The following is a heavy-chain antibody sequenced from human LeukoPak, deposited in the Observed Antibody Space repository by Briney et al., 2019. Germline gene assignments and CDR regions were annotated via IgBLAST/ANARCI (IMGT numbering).Heavy chain of an antibody. CDR2: INHSGST. CDR3: AATGVEGRYMDV. CDR1: GGSFSGYL. J-gene: IGHJ6*03. V-gene: IGHV4-34*01. D-gene: IGHD4-23*01. Sequence: PSETLSLTCAVYGGSFSGYLWSWIRQPPGKGLQWIGEINHSGSTNYNPSLKSRVAISVDRSKNQFSLKLSSVTAADTAGYYCAATGVEGRYMDVWGKGTTVTVSS.